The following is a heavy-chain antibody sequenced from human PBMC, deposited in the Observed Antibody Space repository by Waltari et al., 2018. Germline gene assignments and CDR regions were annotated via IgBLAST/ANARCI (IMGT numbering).Heavy chain of an antibody. V-gene: IGHV4-59*11. CDR1: GGSISSHY. CDR3: ARADDYGDYRQDWYFDL. CDR2: IYYSGST. J-gene: IGHJ2*01. D-gene: IGHD4-17*01. Sequence: QVQLQESGPGLVKPSETLSLTCTVSGGSISSHYWSWLRQPPGKGLEWIGYIYYSGSTNYNPSLKSRVTISVDTSKNQFSLKLSSVTAADTAVYYCARADDYGDYRQDWYFDLWGRGTLVTVSS.